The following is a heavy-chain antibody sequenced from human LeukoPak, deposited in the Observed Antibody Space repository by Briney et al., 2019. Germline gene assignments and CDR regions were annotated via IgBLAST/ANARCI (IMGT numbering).Heavy chain of an antibody. V-gene: IGHV3-7*03. J-gene: IGHJ4*02. D-gene: IGHD3-10*01. CDR2: IKQDGSEK. Sequence: GGSLRLSCAASGFSFSSYWMSWVRQAPGKGLEWVANIKQDGSEKYYVDSVKGRFTISRDNAKNSLFLQMDSLRAEDTAVYYCARGGSGSYDYWGQGTLVTVSS. CDR1: GFSFSSYW. CDR3: ARGGSGSYDY.